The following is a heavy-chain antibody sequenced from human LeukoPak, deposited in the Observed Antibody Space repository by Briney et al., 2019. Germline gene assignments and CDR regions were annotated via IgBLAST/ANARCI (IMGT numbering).Heavy chain of an antibody. CDR1: GYTFTGYY. CDR2: INPSAGST. J-gene: IGHJ4*02. CDR3: ARDTTRRTFDY. Sequence: GASVKVSCKASGYTFTGYYMHWVRQAPGQGLEWMGIINPSAGSTSYAQKFQGRVTMTRDMSTSTVYMELSSLRSEDTAVYYCARDTTRRTFDYWGQGTLVTVSS. V-gene: IGHV1-46*01. D-gene: IGHD1-1*01.